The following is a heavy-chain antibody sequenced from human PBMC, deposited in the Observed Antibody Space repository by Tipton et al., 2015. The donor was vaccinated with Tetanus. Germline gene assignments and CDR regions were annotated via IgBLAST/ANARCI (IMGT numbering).Heavy chain of an antibody. J-gene: IGHJ4*02. CDR1: GGSLRSGDHY. CDR3: ARIHDFLSGHFDF. Sequence: TLSLTCTVSGGSLRSGDHYWSWIRQPPGKGLEYIGYILYGASTHYNPSLKSRVTVSADPSQNQFSLKLSSVTAADTAVYYCARIHDFLSGHFDFWGQGTLVTVSS. V-gene: IGHV4-61*08. CDR2: ILYGAST. D-gene: IGHD3-3*01.